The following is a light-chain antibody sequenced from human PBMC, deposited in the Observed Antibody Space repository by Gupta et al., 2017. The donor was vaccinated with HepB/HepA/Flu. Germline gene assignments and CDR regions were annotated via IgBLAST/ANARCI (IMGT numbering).Light chain of an antibody. CDR2: WAS. CDR1: QSVLYSSNNKNY. Sequence: DIVMTQSPDSLAVSLGERATINCKSSQSVLYSSNNKNYLAWYQQKPGQPPKLLIYWASTRESGVPDRFSGSGSETNFTLTISSLQAEDVAVYYCQQDYGNIITFGQGTRLEIK. CDR3: QQDYGNIIT. J-gene: IGKJ5*01. V-gene: IGKV4-1*01.